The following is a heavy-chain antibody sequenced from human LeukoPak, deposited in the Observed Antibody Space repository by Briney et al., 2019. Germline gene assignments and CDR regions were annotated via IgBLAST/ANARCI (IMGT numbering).Heavy chain of an antibody. D-gene: IGHD3-10*01. V-gene: IGHV3-23*01. CDR1: GFTFSSYA. CDR3: AKDSSGLWFGKLNGYFDY. CDR2: IGSYATST. Sequence: GGSLRLSCAASGFTFSSYAMSWVRQAPGKGLEWVSAIGSYATSTYYADSVKGRFTISRDNSKNTLYLQMNSLRAEDTAVYYCAKDSSGLWFGKLNGYFDYWGQGTLVTVSS. J-gene: IGHJ4*02.